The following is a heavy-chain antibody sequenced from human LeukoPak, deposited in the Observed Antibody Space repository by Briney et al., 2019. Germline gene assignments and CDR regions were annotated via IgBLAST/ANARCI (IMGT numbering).Heavy chain of an antibody. CDR3: AKDPGPLGDCRSTSCSY. Sequence: GGALRLSWAASGFTFSSYSTSWVRQAPGKGVEGVSAISGSRGSTNYAEPVKGRFTISRDNSKNTLYLQMKSLRAGDTAVYYCAKDPGPLGDCRSTSCSYWGQGTLVTVSS. CDR2: ISGSRGST. V-gene: IGHV3-23*01. J-gene: IGHJ4*02. D-gene: IGHD2-2*01. CDR1: GFTFSSYS.